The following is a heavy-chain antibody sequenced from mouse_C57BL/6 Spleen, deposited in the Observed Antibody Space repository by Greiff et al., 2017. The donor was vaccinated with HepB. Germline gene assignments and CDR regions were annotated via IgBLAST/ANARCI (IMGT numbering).Heavy chain of an antibody. CDR2: INPNNGGT. CDR3: ARSGYYYGSSYWYFDV. D-gene: IGHD1-1*01. J-gene: IGHJ1*03. CDR1: GYTFTDYN. V-gene: IGHV1-22*01. Sequence: EVQLQQSGPELVKPGASVKMSCKASGYTFTDYNMHWVKQSHGKSLEWIGYINPNNGGTSYNQKFKGKATLTVNKSSSTAYMELRSLTSEDSAVYYCARSGYYYGSSYWYFDVWGTGTTVTVSS.